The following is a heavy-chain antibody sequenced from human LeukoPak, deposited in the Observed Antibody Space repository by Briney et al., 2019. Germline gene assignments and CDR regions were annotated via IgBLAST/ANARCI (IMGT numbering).Heavy chain of an antibody. J-gene: IGHJ4*02. CDR1: GLTFSSNS. CDR2: ISSSSNTI. Sequence: GGSLRLSCAASGLTFSSNSMNWVRQAPGKGLEWVSYISSSSNTIYYAESVKGRFTISRDNAKNSLFLQMNSLRDEDTAVYYCARGAARGFDYWGQGTLVTVSS. D-gene: IGHD3-16*01. CDR3: ARGAARGFDY. V-gene: IGHV3-48*02.